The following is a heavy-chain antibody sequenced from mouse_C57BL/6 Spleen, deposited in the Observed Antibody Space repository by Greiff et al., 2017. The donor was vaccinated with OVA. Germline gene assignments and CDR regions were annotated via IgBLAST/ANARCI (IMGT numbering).Heavy chain of an antibody. CDR3: ARFHSNYWVAMDY. J-gene: IGHJ4*01. CDR2: ISYDGSN. D-gene: IGHD2-5*01. Sequence: EVKLMESGPGLVKPSQSLSLTCSVTGYSITSGYYWNWIRQFPGNKLEWMGYISYDGSNNYNPSLKNRISITRDTSKNQFFLKLKSVTTEDTATYDGARFHSNYWVAMDYWGQGTSVTVSS. V-gene: IGHV3-6*01. CDR1: GYSITSGYY.